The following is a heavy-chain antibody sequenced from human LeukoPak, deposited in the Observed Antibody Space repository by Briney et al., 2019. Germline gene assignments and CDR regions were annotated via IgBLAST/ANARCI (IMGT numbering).Heavy chain of an antibody. CDR3: ARDIEAAGLFLDY. CDR1: GFTFSSYE. V-gene: IGHV3-7*01. J-gene: IGHJ4*02. CDR2: MKYDGSEK. D-gene: IGHD6-13*01. Sequence: GGSLRLSCAASGFTFSSYEMNWVRQAPGKGLEWVANMKYDGSEKYYVDSVKGRFTISRDNAKNSLYLQMNSLRAEDTAVYYCARDIEAAGLFLDYWGQGTLVTVSS.